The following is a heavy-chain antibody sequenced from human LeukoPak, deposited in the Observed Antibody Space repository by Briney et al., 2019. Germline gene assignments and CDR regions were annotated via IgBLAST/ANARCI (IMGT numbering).Heavy chain of an antibody. CDR3: AREYSSWPVTTYLNWFDP. J-gene: IGHJ5*02. D-gene: IGHD4-17*01. CDR1: GGTSSSYA. Sequence: VKVSCKASGGTSSSYAISWVRQAPGQGLEWMGGIIPIFGTANYAQKFQGRVTITTDESTSTAYMELSSLRPEDTAVYYCAREYSSWPVTTYLNWFDPWGQGTLVTVSS. V-gene: IGHV1-69*05. CDR2: IIPIFGTA.